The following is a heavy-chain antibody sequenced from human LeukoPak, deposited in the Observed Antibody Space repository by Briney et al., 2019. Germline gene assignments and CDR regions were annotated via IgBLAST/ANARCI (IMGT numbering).Heavy chain of an antibody. D-gene: IGHD3-10*01. CDR1: GGSFSGYY. CDR3: ARGTDNIHGSGSYAY. CDR2: INHSGST. J-gene: IGHJ4*02. Sequence: PSETLSLTCAVYGGSFSGYYWSWIRQPPGKGLEWIGEINHSGSTNYNPSLKSRVTISVDTSKNQFSLKLSSVTAADTAVYYCARGTDNIHGSGSYAYWGQGTLVTASS. V-gene: IGHV4-34*01.